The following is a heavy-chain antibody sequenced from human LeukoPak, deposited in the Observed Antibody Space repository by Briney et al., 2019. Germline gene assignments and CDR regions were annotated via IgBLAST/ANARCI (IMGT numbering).Heavy chain of an antibody. D-gene: IGHD6-19*01. CDR2: INPNSGGT. V-gene: IGHV1-2*02. CDR1: GYTFTGHY. Sequence: ASVKVSCKASGYTFTGHYMHWVRQAPGQGLEWMGWINPNSGGTNYAQKFQGRVTMTRDTSISTAYMELRSLRSDDTAVYYCARSYSSGWDYWSQGTLVTVSS. CDR3: ARSYSSGWDY. J-gene: IGHJ4*02.